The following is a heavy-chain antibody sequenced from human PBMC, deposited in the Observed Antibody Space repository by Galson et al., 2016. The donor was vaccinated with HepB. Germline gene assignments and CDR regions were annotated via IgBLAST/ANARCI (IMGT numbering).Heavy chain of an antibody. D-gene: IGHD3-16*01. J-gene: IGHJ4*02. CDR2: IKHDGSEK. Sequence: SLRLSCAASGFTFSSYWMTWVRQAPGKGLEWVAHIKHDGSEKYYVDSVRGRFTISRDNAKNMLYLQMNSLGAEDTAVYFCARDRGGGAPKLVIFDYWGQGTLVTVSS. CDR1: GFTFSSYW. V-gene: IGHV3-7*01. CDR3: ARDRGGGAPKLVIFDY.